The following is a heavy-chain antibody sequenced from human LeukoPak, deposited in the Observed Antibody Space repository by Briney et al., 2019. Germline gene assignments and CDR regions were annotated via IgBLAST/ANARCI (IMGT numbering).Heavy chain of an antibody. CDR1: GFTFDDYA. J-gene: IGHJ3*02. Sequence: GGSLRLSCAASGFTFDDYAMHWVRQAPGKGLEWASLISGDGGSTYYADSVKGRLTISRDNSKNSLYLQMNSLRTEDTALYYCVKDITSSWYIASGAFDIWGQGTMVTVSS. D-gene: IGHD6-13*01. CDR2: ISGDGGST. CDR3: VKDITSSWYIASGAFDI. V-gene: IGHV3-43*02.